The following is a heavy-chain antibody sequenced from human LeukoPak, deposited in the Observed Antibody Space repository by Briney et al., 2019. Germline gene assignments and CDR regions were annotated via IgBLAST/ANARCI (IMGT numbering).Heavy chain of an antibody. J-gene: IGHJ4*02. D-gene: IGHD2-2*01. Sequence: PSETLSLTCAVSGGSIISSNWWSWVRQPPGKGLEWIGEIYHSGSTNYNPSLKSRVTISVDKSKSQFSLELTSVTAADTALYYCARGGYCSSTSCYVFDCWGQGTLVTVSS. CDR3: ARGGYCSSTSCYVFDC. V-gene: IGHV4-4*02. CDR2: IYHSGST. CDR1: GGSIISSNW.